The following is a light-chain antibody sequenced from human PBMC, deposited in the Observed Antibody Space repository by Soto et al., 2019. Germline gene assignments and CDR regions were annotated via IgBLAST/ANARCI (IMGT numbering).Light chain of an antibody. CDR2: DAS. CDR1: QDISNY. J-gene: IGKJ3*01. CDR3: QQYDNLPPFT. V-gene: IGKV1-33*01. Sequence: DIQMTQSPSSLSASVGDRVTITCQASQDISNYLNWYQQKPGKAPKLLIYDASNLETGVPSRFSGSGSGTDFTLTISSLQPEAIATYYCQQYDNLPPFTFGPGTKVDIK.